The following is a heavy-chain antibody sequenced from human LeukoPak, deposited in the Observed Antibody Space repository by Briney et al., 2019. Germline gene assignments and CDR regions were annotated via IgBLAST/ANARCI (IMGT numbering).Heavy chain of an antibody. D-gene: IGHD3-3*01. J-gene: IGHJ4*02. CDR3: AQSTLYYDFWSGYSNFDY. CDR2: INSDGSST. CDR1: GFTFSSYW. V-gene: IGHV3-74*01. Sequence: GGSLRLSCAAPGFTFSSYWMHWVRQAPGKGLVWVSRINSDGSSTSYADSVKGRFTISRDNAKNTLYLQMNSLRAEDTAVYYCAQSTLYYDFWSGYSNFDYWGQGTLVTVSS.